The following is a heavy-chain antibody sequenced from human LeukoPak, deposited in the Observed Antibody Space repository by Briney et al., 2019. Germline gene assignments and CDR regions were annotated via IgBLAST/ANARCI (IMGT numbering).Heavy chain of an antibody. D-gene: IGHD5-24*01. J-gene: IGHJ4*02. V-gene: IGHV4-61*01. CDR2: IYYSGST. Sequence: SETLSLTCTVSGGSISSGSYYWSWIRQPPGKGLEWIGYIYYSGSTNYNPSLKSRVTISVDTSKNQFSLKLSSVTAADTAVYYCARGGGGYNSVFDYWGQGTLVTVSS. CDR1: GGSISSGSYY. CDR3: ARGGGGYNSVFDY.